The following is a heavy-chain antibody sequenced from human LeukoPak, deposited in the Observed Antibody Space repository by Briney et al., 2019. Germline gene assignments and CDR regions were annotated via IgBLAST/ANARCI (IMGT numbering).Heavy chain of an antibody. D-gene: IGHD4-17*01. CDR1: GITFSNFA. J-gene: IGHJ5*02. V-gene: IGHV3-23*01. CDR2: IGGSGGGT. CDR3: ARGRTTSPANWFDP. Sequence: GGSLRLSCAASGITFSNFAMSWVRLAPGKGLEWVSAIGGSGGGTYYADSVKGRFTISRGNSKNTLYLQMHSLRAGDTAVYYCARGRTTSPANWFDPWGQGTLVTVSS.